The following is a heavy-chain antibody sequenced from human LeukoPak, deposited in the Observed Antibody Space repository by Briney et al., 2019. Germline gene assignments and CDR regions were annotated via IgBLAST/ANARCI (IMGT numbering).Heavy chain of an antibody. CDR2: ISAYNCNT. D-gene: IGHD6-19*01. V-gene: IGHV1-18*01. Sequence: GASVKVSCKASGYTFTSYGISWVRQAPGQGLEGMGWISAYNCNTNYAQKLQGRVTMTTDTSTSTAYMELRSLRYDDTAVYYCARSPGAGREDYWGQGTLVTVSS. CDR3: ARSPGAGREDY. J-gene: IGHJ4*02. CDR1: GYTFTSYG.